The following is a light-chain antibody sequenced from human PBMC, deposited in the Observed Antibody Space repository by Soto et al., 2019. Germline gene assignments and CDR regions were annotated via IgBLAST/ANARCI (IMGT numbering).Light chain of an antibody. CDR2: EVS. V-gene: IGLV2-14*01. J-gene: IGLJ2*01. Sequence: QSVLTQPASVSGSPGQSITISCTGTSSDVGDYNYVSWYQQHPGKAPKLIIYEVSNRPSGVSNRFSGSKSGNTASLTISGLQAEDEADYYCSSYTSSSTLGVFGGGTKLTVL. CDR1: SSDVGDYNY. CDR3: SSYTSSSTLGV.